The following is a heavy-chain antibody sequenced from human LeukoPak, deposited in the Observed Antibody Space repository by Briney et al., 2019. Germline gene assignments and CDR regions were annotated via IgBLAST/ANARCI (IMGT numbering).Heavy chain of an antibody. CDR1: GYTFTSYY. CDR2: INPSGGST. J-gene: IGHJ4*02. CDR3: ALRGYSYGYSPVIDY. Sequence: ASVKVSCKASGYTFTSYYMHWVRQAPGQGLEWMGIINPSGGSTSYAQKFQGRVTMTRDTSTSTVYMELSSLRSEDTAVYYCALRGYSYGYSPVIDYWGQGTLVTVSS. D-gene: IGHD5-18*01. V-gene: IGHV1-46*01.